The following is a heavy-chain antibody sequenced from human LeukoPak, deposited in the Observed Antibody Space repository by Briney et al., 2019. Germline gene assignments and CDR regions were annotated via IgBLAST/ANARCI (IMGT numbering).Heavy chain of an antibody. CDR1: GFTFSSYW. CDR3: ARRTQVPMSPGVIHTKHYFYMDV. CDR2: IKQDGSEK. V-gene: IGHV3-7*03. D-gene: IGHD2-21*01. J-gene: IGHJ6*03. Sequence: PGGSLRLSCAASGFTFSSYWMSWVRQAPGKGLEWVANIKQDGSEKYYVDSVKGRFTISRDNAKNSLYLQMNGLRAEDTAVYYCARRTQVPMSPGVIHTKHYFYMDVWGKGTSVTVSS.